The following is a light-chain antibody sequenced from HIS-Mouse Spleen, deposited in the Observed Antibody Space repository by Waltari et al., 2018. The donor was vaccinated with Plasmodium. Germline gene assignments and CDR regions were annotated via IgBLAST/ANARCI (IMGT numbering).Light chain of an antibody. V-gene: IGLV2-8*01. CDR3: SSYAGSNNLV. J-gene: IGLJ2*01. CDR2: EVS. Sequence: QSALTQPPSASGSPGQSATIPSTGTSSDVGGYNYVPWYQQHPGNAPQLMIYEVSQRPSGVPDRFSGSKSGNTASLTVSGLQAEDEADYYCSSYAGSNNLVFGGGTKLTVL. CDR1: SSDVGGYNY.